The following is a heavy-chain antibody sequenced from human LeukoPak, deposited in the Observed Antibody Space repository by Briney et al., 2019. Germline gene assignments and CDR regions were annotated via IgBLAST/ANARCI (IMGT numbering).Heavy chain of an antibody. J-gene: IGHJ6*03. V-gene: IGHV4-59*11. CDR1: GASISSHY. Sequence: SETLSLTCAVSGASISSHYWSWIRQPPGKGLEWIGYTSGSISDNPSLKSRVAVSVDPSQDQVSLSLTSVTAADTAVYYCARVLAIFGLDTTDFYMDVWGKGTTVTVSS. CDR2: TSGSI. CDR3: ARVLAIFGLDTTDFYMDV. D-gene: IGHD3/OR15-3a*01.